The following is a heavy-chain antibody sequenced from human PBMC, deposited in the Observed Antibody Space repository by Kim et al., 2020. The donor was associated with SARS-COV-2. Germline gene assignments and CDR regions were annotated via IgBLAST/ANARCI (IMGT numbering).Heavy chain of an antibody. D-gene: IGHD3-10*01. CDR3: ARAGSGEGYGMDV. J-gene: IGHJ6*02. V-gene: IGHV5-51*01. Sequence: YSPSFQGQVTISADKSISTAYLQWSSLKASDTAMYYCARAGSGEGYGMDVWGQGTTVTVSS.